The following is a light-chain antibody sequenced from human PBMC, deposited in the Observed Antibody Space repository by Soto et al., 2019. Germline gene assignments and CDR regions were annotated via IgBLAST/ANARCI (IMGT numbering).Light chain of an antibody. CDR2: DAS. CDR1: QSISRG. V-gene: IGKV1-5*01. Sequence: DIQMTQSPSTLSSSVGDRVTITCRASQSISRGLAWYQQKPGKAPNVLIYDASTLESGVPSRFSGSGSGTESTLTISSLQPEDFATYYCQHYSTVWAFGQGTKVDMK. CDR3: QHYSTVWA. J-gene: IGKJ1*01.